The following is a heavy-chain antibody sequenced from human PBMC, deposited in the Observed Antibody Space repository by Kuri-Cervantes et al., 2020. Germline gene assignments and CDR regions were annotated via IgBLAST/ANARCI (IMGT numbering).Heavy chain of an antibody. J-gene: IGHJ4*02. CDR2: ISSSSSYI. Sequence: GESLKISCAAPGFTFSSYSMNWVRQAPGKGLEWVSSISSSSSYIYYADSVKGRFTISRDNAKNSLYLQMNSLRAEDTAVYYCARDHVVVPAAPFDYWGQGTLVTVSS. V-gene: IGHV3-21*01. D-gene: IGHD2-2*01. CDR1: GFTFSSYS. CDR3: ARDHVVVPAAPFDY.